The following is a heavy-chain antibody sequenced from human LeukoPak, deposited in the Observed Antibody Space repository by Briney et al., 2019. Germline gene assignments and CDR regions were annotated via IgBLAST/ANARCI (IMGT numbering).Heavy chain of an antibody. D-gene: IGHD6-13*01. CDR3: ARDDERAAAGTDY. J-gene: IGHJ4*02. CDR1: GFTFSSYS. Sequence: GGSLRLSCAASGFTFSSYSMNWVRQAPGKGLEWVSSISSSSSYIYYADSVKGRFTISRDNAKNSLYLQMNSLRAEDTAVYYCARDDERAAAGTDYWGQGTLVTDSS. V-gene: IGHV3-21*01. CDR2: ISSSSSYI.